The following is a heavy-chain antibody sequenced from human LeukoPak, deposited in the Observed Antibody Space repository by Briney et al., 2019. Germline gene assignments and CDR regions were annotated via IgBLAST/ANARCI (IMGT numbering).Heavy chain of an antibody. D-gene: IGHD3-22*01. J-gene: IGHJ5*02. V-gene: IGHV3-33*08. Sequence: PGGSLRLSCAASGLTFSGYGMHWVRQAPGKGLEWVAVIWYDGSNKYYADSVKGRFTISRDDSKNTLYLQMNSLRVEDTAVYYCARGHGYYYDRSGYYLEVERKNWFDPWGQGTLVTVSS. CDR1: GLTFSGYG. CDR2: IWYDGSNK. CDR3: ARGHGYYYDRSGYYLEVERKNWFDP.